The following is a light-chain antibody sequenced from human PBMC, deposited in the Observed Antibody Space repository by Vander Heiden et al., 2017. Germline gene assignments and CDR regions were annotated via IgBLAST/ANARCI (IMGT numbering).Light chain of an antibody. Sequence: EIVLTQSLATLSLSPGERATPSSRARQSVRGSLARSHQKPRPAPTPLISDAPTRATGIPARFRGSGSGTDFALTISSREPEDFAVYYCQQRSNGPPLFTFGHGTKVDIK. CDR1: QSVRGS. V-gene: IGKV3-11*01. J-gene: IGKJ3*01. CDR2: DAP. CDR3: QQRSNGPPLFT.